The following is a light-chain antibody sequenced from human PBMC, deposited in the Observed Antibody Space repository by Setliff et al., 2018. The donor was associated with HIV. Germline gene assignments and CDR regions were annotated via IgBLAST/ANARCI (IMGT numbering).Light chain of an antibody. CDR1: SSNIGTNT. V-gene: IGLV1-44*01. CDR3: AAWFDSLTGYV. CDR2: SSV. Sequence: QSALTQPPSASGTPGQRVTISCSGSSSNIGTNTVNWYQQLPGTAPKLLIYSSVKRPSGVPDRFSGSKSGTSASLAISGLQSEDEADYHCAAWFDSLTGYVFGTGTRSPS. J-gene: IGLJ1*01.